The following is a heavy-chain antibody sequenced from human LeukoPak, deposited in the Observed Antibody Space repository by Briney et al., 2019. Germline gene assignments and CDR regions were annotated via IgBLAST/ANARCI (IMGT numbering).Heavy chain of an antibody. CDR1: GFTFSSYA. Sequence: GGSLRLSCAASGFTFSSYAMSWVRQAPGKGLEWVSAISGSGGSTYYADSVKGRFTISRDNSKNTLYLQMNSLRAEDTAVYYCAKEPRNTMIENDDAFDIWGQGTMVTVSS. V-gene: IGHV3-23*01. CDR3: AKEPRNTMIENDDAFDI. D-gene: IGHD3-22*01. CDR2: ISGSGGST. J-gene: IGHJ3*02.